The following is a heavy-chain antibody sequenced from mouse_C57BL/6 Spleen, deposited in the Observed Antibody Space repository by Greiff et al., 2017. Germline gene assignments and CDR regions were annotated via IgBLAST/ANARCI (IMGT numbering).Heavy chain of an antibody. CDR3: ARSGLLLDY. CDR2: INPSTGGT. CDR1: GYSFTGYY. D-gene: IGHD3-2*02. J-gene: IGHJ2*01. Sequence: DVQLQESGPELVKPGASVKISCKASGYSFTGYYMNWVKQSPEKSLEWIGEINPSTGGTTYNQKFKAKATLTVDKSSSTAYMQLKSLTSEDSAVYYCARSGLLLDYWGQGTTLTVAS. V-gene: IGHV1-42*01.